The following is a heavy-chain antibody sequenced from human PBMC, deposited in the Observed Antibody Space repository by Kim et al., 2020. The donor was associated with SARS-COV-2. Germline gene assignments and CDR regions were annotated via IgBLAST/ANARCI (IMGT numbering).Heavy chain of an antibody. D-gene: IGHD4-17*01. CDR3: ARNTHYGDYIGAFDF. Sequence: SETLSLTCTISGASLSLYYWSWIRQPPGKGLEWIGFIYDTGSTDYNPSLKSRVTISVGSSRNQFTLKLISVTAADTAVYYCARNTHYGDYIGAFDFWGQG. V-gene: IGHV4-59*01. CDR1: GASLSLYY. J-gene: IGHJ3*01. CDR2: IYDTGST.